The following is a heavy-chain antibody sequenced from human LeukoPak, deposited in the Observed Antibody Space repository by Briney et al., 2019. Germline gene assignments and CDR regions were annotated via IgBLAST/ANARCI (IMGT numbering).Heavy chain of an antibody. Sequence: GGSLRLSCTASGLSLNNYAMSWVRQVPGKGLEWVSASSSSDDGKWYAESVRGRFTISRDNSKNTLYLQMNSLRAEDTAVYYCAKRSSWEYYFDYWGQGTLVTVSS. J-gene: IGHJ4*02. D-gene: IGHD6-13*01. CDR3: AKRSSWEYYFDY. CDR2: SSSSDDGK. CDR1: GLSLNNYA. V-gene: IGHV3-23*01.